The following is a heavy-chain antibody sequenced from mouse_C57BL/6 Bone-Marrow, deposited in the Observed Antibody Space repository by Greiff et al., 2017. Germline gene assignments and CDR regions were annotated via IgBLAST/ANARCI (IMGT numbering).Heavy chain of an antibody. Sequence: QVPLQQPGAELVKPGASVKLSCKASGYTFTSYWMHWVKQRPGQGLEWIGMIHPNSGSTNYNEKFKSKATLTVDKSSSTAYMQLSSLTSEDSAVYYCAPIYSNLFYWYFDVWGTGTTVTVSS. CDR1: GYTFTSYW. CDR3: APIYSNLFYWYFDV. J-gene: IGHJ1*03. V-gene: IGHV1-64*01. D-gene: IGHD2-5*01. CDR2: IHPNSGST.